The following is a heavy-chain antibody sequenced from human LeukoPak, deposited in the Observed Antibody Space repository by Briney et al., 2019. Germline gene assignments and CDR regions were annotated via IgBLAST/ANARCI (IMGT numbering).Heavy chain of an antibody. Sequence: ASVKVSCKASGYTFTSYYMHWVRQAPGQGLEWMGIINPSSGSTSYAQKFQGRVTMTRDTSTSTVYMELSSLRSADTAVYYCAREGREFRQLWYFDYWGQGTLVTVSS. D-gene: IGHD5-18*01. V-gene: IGHV1-46*01. CDR1: GYTFTSYY. CDR2: INPSSGST. CDR3: AREGREFRQLWYFDY. J-gene: IGHJ4*02.